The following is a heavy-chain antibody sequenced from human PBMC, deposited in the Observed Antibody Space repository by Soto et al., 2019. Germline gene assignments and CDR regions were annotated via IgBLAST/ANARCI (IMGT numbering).Heavy chain of an antibody. Sequence: QVQLQESGPGLVKPSGTRSLTCAVSGGSISSENWWSWVRQSPGKGLEWIGEIYHRGSTNHSPSLTSRVSISVDKSKNQFSLNFPSVTAADTAVYYCAKNGYPRFDYWGRGILVTVSS. D-gene: IGHD5-12*01. V-gene: IGHV4-4*02. CDR2: IYHRGST. CDR3: AKNGYPRFDY. CDR1: GGSISSENW. J-gene: IGHJ4*02.